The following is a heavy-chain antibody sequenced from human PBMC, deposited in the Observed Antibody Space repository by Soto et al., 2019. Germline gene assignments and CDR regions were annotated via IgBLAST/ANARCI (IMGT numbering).Heavy chain of an antibody. CDR3: ASKGGGIAARPGIDY. CDR1: GGSFSGYY. V-gene: IGHV4-34*01. J-gene: IGHJ4*02. D-gene: IGHD6-6*01. Sequence: SETLSLTCAVYGGSFSGYYWSWIRQPPGKGLEWTGEINHSGSTNYNPSLKSRVTISVDTSKNQFSLKLSSVTAADTAVYYCASKGGGIAARPGIDYGGQGTLVTVSS. CDR2: INHSGST.